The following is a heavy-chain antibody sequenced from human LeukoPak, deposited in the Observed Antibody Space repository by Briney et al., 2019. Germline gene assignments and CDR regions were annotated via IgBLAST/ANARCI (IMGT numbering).Heavy chain of an antibody. CDR2: INHSGST. Sequence: PSETLSLTCAVYGGSFSGYYWSWIRQPPGKGLEWIGEINHSGSTNYNPSLKSRVTISVDTSKNQFSLKLSSVTAADTAVYYCARDTIVAAGYHMDVWGQGTTVTVSS. V-gene: IGHV4-34*01. CDR1: GGSFSGYY. CDR3: ARDTIVAAGYHMDV. J-gene: IGHJ6*02. D-gene: IGHD6-13*01.